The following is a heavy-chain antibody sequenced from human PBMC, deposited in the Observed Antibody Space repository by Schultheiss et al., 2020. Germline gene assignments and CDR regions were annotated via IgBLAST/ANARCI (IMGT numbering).Heavy chain of an antibody. CDR3: ARAGYSSSWYELVRGALDYYYGMDV. Sequence: GSLRLSCAASGFTFSSYGMHWVRQAPGKGLEWVAVISYDGSNKYYADSVKGRFTISRDNSKNTLYLQMNSLRAEDTAVYYCARAGYSSSWYELVRGALDYYYGMDVWGQGTTVTVSS. J-gene: IGHJ6*02. CDR1: GFTFSSYG. D-gene: IGHD6-13*01. V-gene: IGHV3-30*03. CDR2: ISYDGSNK.